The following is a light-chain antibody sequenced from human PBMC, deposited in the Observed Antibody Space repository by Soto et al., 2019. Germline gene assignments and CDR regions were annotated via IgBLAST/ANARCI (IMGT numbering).Light chain of an antibody. CDR1: QSVGGSS. J-gene: IGKJ1*01. Sequence: ETVLTQSPGTLSLSPGERATVSCRASQSVGGSSLAWYQQRPGQAPRLLIYDTSKRATGIPDRFSGSGSGTDFTLTISRLEPEDFAVYYCQQYKNSPRTFGQGTKVEIK. CDR3: QQYKNSPRT. V-gene: IGKV3-20*01. CDR2: DTS.